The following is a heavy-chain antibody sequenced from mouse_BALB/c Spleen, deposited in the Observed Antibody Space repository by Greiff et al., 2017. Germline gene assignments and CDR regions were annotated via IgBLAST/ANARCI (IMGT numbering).Heavy chain of an antibody. J-gene: IGHJ1*01. D-gene: IGHD1-1*02. CDR1: GYTFTNYW. CDR2: IYPGGGYT. Sequence: QVQLQQSGAELVRPGTSVKISCKASGYTFTNYWLGWVKQRPGHGLEWIGDIYPGGGYTNYNEKFKGKATLTADTSSSTAYMQLSSLTSEDSAVYFCASLYGWYFDVWGAGTTVTVSS. CDR3: ASLYGWYFDV. V-gene: IGHV1-63*02.